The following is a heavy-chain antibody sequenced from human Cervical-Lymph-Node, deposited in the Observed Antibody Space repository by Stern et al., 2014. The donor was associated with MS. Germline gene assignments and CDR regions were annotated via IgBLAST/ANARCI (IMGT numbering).Heavy chain of an antibody. J-gene: IGHJ3*02. CDR3: ASLSYYYDSSGYSDAFDI. Sequence: VQLVESGGGVVQPGRSLRLSCAASGFTFSSYAMHWVRQAPGKGLEWVAVLSYDGSNKYYADSVKGRFTISRDNSKNTLYLQMNSLRAEDTAVYYCASLSYYYDSSGYSDAFDIWGQGTMVTVSS. V-gene: IGHV3-30-3*01. CDR2: LSYDGSNK. CDR1: GFTFSSYA. D-gene: IGHD3-22*01.